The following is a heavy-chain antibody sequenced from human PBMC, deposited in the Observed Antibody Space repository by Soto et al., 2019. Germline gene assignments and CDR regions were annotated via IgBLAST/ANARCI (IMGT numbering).Heavy chain of an antibody. V-gene: IGHV3-23*01. Sequence: EVQLLESGGDLIQPGGSLRLSCAASGFTFNIYAMTWVRQAPGKGLEWVSAISRYGDITYYADSVEGRFTISRDNSKNTLYLQMNSLTAEDTAVYYCAKDRYLDHDSRGYLFDNWVQGTLVTVSS. CDR1: GFTFNIYA. J-gene: IGHJ4*02. D-gene: IGHD3-22*01. CDR2: ISRYGDIT. CDR3: AKDRYLDHDSRGYLFDN.